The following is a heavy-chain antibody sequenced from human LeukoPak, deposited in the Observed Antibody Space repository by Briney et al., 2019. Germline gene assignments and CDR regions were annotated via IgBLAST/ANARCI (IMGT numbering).Heavy chain of an antibody. CDR3: VKEARYCSGGSCYAVLDY. CDR1: GFTFSSYT. Sequence: GGSLRLSCAASGFTFSSYTMSCVRQAPGKWLQWVSAVSGSGGTTYYTNSVKGRFTISRDNSKNTVYLQMDSLRVEDTAVYYCVKEARYCSGGSCYAVLDYWGQGTLVTVSS. J-gene: IGHJ4*02. D-gene: IGHD2-15*01. CDR2: VSGSGGTT. V-gene: IGHV3-23*01.